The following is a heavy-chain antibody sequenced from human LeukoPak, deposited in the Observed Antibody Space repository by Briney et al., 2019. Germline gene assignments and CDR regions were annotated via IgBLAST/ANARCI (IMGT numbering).Heavy chain of an antibody. J-gene: IGHJ4*02. CDR3: ARDTTTMVRGVSDY. CDR2: ISPYAGYA. CDR1: GYIFTSYD. D-gene: IGHD3-10*01. Sequence: ASVKVPCKASGYIFTSYDISWVRQAPGQGLEWMGWISPYAGYAEYAQKFQGRVTMTTDTSTTTAYMELRSLRSDDTALYYCARDTTTMVRGVSDYWGQGTLVTVSS. V-gene: IGHV1-18*01.